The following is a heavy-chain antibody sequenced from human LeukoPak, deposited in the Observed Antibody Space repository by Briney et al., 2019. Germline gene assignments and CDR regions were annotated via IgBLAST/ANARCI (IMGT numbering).Heavy chain of an antibody. Sequence: PGGSLRLSCAASGCTFSGYWMHWVRQAPGKGLVWVSRINSDGSSTSYADSVKGRFTISRDNAKNTLYLQMNSLRAEDTAVYYCASQWLVLAFDIWGQGTRVTVSS. CDR2: INSDGSST. D-gene: IGHD6-19*01. J-gene: IGHJ3*02. CDR3: ASQWLVLAFDI. V-gene: IGHV3-74*01. CDR1: GCTFSGYW.